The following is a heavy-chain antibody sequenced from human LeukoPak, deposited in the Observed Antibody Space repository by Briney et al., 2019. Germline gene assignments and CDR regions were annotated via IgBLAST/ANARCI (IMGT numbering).Heavy chain of an antibody. CDR1: GYTFTSYD. V-gene: IGHV1-8*01. J-gene: IGHJ4*02. CDR2: MNPNSGNT. D-gene: IGHD3-10*01. CDR3: ARDYYGSGTETEY. Sequence: GASVKVSCKASGYTFTSYDINWVRQASGQGLEWMGWMNPNSGNTGYAQRFQGRVTMTTDTSTSTAYMELRSLRSDDTAVYYCARDYYGSGTETEYWGQGTLVTVSS.